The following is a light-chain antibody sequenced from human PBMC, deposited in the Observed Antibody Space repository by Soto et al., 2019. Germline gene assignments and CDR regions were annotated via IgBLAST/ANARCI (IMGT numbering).Light chain of an antibody. CDR2: GAY. CDR1: QGISSY. V-gene: IGKV1-27*01. J-gene: IGKJ4*01. CDR3: KKYNSAFLT. Sequence: IRMTQSPSSLSASTGDRVTITCRASQGISSYLAWYQQKPGKVPKLLIYGAYTLQSGVQARFSGSGSGTDFTLTIRSLQPEDVAAYYCKKYNSAFLTFGGGTKVDIK.